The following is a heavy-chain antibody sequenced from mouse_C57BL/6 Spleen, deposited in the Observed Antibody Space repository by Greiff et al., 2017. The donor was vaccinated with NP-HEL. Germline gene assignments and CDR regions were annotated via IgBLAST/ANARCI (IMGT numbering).Heavy chain of an antibody. V-gene: IGHV1-22*01. CDR2: INPNNGGT. Sequence: VQLKESGPELVKPGASVKMSCKASGYTFTDYNMHWVKQSHGKSLEWIGYINPNNGGTSYNQKFKGKATLTVNKSSSTAYMELRSLTSEDSAVYYCARVHYYGSSYYFDYWGQGTTLTVSS. J-gene: IGHJ2*01. CDR1: GYTFTDYN. CDR3: ARVHYYGSSYYFDY. D-gene: IGHD1-1*01.